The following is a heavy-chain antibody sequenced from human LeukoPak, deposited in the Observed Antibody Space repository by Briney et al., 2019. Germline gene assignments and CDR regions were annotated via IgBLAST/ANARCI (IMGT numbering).Heavy chain of an antibody. Sequence: PSETLSLTCTVSGGSVNSGVYYWSWIRQPPGKGLEYIGYIYYSGSTNYNPSLKSRVTILVDTSKTQFSLQLSSVTAADTAVYYCARTSSWFDYWGQGTLVTVSS. CDR2: IYYSGST. CDR1: GGSVNSGVYY. CDR3: ARTSSWFDY. J-gene: IGHJ4*02. V-gene: IGHV4-61*08. D-gene: IGHD6-13*01.